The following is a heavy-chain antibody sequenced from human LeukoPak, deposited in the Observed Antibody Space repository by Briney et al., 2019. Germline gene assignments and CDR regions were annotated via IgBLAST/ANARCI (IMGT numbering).Heavy chain of an antibody. CDR2: PSGGGGST. Sequence: GRSLTLSRAASGFIFTSFAMSWVRPAPGRGREWGSAPSGGGGSTFYADSVKGRFTISRDNSKNTLYLQMNSLRAEDTAVYYCAKDLYCSSTSCSFDYWGQGTLVTVSS. CDR1: GFIFTSFA. V-gene: IGHV3-23*01. CDR3: AKDLYCSSTSCSFDY. J-gene: IGHJ4*02. D-gene: IGHD2-2*01.